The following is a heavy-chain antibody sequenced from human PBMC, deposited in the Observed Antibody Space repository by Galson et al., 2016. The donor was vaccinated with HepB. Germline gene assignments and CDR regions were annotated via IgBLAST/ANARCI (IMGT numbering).Heavy chain of an antibody. CDR1: GFTFTSHW. CDR3: ANHRG. D-gene: IGHD1-14*01. CDR2: INQGGGEK. J-gene: IGHJ4*02. Sequence: SLRLSCAASGFTFTSHWMHWVRQAPGKGLEWVANINQGGGEKYYVDSVKGRFTISRDNSKNSLYLQVNSLRPEDTAVYYCANHRGWGQGTLVTVSS. V-gene: IGHV3-7*03.